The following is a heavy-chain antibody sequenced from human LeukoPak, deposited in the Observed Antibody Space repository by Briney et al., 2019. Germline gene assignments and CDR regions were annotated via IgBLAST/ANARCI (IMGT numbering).Heavy chain of an antibody. D-gene: IGHD5-18*01. Sequence: GGSLRLSCAASGFTFSSYSMNWVRQAPGKGLEWVSFISSSSSYIYYADTVKGRFTISRDNAKNSLYLQMNSLRAEDTAVYYCARESYSYPYYYYYYMDVWGKGTTVTVSS. CDR3: ARESYSYPYYYYYYMDV. CDR1: GFTFSSYS. CDR2: ISSSSSYI. J-gene: IGHJ6*03. V-gene: IGHV3-21*01.